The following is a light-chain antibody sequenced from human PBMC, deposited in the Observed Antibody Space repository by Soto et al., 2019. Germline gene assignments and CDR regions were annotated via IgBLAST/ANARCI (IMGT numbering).Light chain of an antibody. Sequence: DIQMTQSPSTLSASVVDRVTITCRASQSISGWLAWYQQKPGKAPKLLIYDVSSLESGVPSRFSGSGSGTEFTLTISSLQPDDFATYYCQHYNSYSEAFGQGTRLEIK. J-gene: IGKJ5*01. CDR2: DVS. CDR1: QSISGW. CDR3: QHYNSYSEA. V-gene: IGKV1-5*01.